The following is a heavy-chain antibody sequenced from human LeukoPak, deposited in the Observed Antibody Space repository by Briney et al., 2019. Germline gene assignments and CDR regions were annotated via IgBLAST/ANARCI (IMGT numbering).Heavy chain of an antibody. J-gene: IGHJ6*03. V-gene: IGHV3-21*01. CDR3: AREGHFYYMDV. CDR2: ISSSSSYI. Sequence: GGSLRLSCAASGFTFSSYSMNWVRQAPGKGLEWVSSISSSSSYIYYADSVKGRFTISRDNAKNSLYLQMNSLRAEDTAVYYCAREGHFYYMDVWGKGTTVTVSS. D-gene: IGHD2/OR15-2a*01. CDR1: GFTFSSYS.